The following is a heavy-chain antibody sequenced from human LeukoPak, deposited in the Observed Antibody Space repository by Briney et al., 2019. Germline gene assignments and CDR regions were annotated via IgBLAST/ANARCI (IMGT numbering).Heavy chain of an antibody. J-gene: IGHJ3*02. V-gene: IGHV4-61*02. D-gene: IGHD7-27*01. Sequence: SETLSLTCTVSGDSISSGNYYWTWIRQSAGKGLEWIGRIHTSGNINYNPSLKSQVTISTDTSKNQFSLNLNLVTAADTAVYCARDRAGDSFDIWGQGTLVTVSP. CDR2: IHTSGNI. CDR1: GDSISSGNYY. CDR3: ARDRAGDSFDI.